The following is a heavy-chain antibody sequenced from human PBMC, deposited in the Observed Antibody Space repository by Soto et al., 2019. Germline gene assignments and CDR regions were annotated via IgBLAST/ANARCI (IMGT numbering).Heavy chain of an antibody. CDR2: ISYDGSNK. D-gene: IGHD4-17*01. Sequence: GGSLRLSCAASGFTFSSYGMHWVRQAPGKGLEWVAVISYDGSNKYYADSVKGRFTISRDNSKNTLYLQMNSLRAEDTAVYYCAKDSSYGDYFDNWGQGTLVTVSS. V-gene: IGHV3-30*18. CDR3: AKDSSYGDYFDN. CDR1: GFTFSSYG. J-gene: IGHJ4*02.